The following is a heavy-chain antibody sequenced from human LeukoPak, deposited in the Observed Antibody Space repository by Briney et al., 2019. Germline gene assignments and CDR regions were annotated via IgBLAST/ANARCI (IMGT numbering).Heavy chain of an antibody. CDR1: GGSFSGYY. CDR2: INHSGST. CDR3: ARIGFSSGYYYYFDY. J-gene: IGHJ4*02. V-gene: IGHV4-34*01. D-gene: IGHD3-22*01. Sequence: SETLSLTCAVYGGSFSGYYWSWIRQPPGKGLEWIGEINHSGSTNYNPSLKSRVTISVDTSKNQFSLKLSSVTAADTAVYYCARIGFSSGYYYYFDYWGQGTLVTASS.